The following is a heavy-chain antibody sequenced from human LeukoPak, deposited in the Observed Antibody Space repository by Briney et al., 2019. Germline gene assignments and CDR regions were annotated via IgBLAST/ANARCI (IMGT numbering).Heavy chain of an antibody. CDR1: GYTFTGYY. CDR3: ARSRSDYVWGSYLSYYYMDV. CDR2: INPNSGGT. Sequence: ASVKVSCKASGYTFTGYYMHWVRQAPGQGLEWMGWINPNSGGTNYAQKFQGRVTMTRDTSISTAYMELSRLRSDDTAVYYCARSRSDYVWGSYLSYYYMDVWGKGTTVTVSS. J-gene: IGHJ6*03. V-gene: IGHV1-2*02. D-gene: IGHD3-16*02.